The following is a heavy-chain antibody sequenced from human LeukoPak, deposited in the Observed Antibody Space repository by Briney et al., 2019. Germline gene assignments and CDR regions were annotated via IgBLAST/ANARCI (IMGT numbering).Heavy chain of an antibody. Sequence: SETLSLTCTVSGGSISSHYWSWIRQPPGKGLGWIGYIYYSGSTNYNPSLKSRVTISVDTSKNQFSLKLGSVTAADTAVYYCARGAHYDFWSGYYWFDPWGQGTLVTVSS. CDR3: ARGAHYDFWSGYYWFDP. V-gene: IGHV4-59*11. CDR1: GGSISSHY. J-gene: IGHJ5*02. D-gene: IGHD3-3*01. CDR2: IYYSGST.